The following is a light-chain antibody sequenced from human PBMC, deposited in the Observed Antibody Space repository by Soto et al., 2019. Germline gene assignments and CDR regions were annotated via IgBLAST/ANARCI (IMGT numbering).Light chain of an antibody. CDR1: QSVSSN. J-gene: IGKJ3*01. CDR2: GAS. CDR3: QQYNNWPFA. V-gene: IGKV3-15*01. Sequence: EIVMTQSPATLSVSPGERATLSCRASQSVSSNLAWYQQKPGQSPRLLIYGASTRAAGIPARFSGSGSGTEFTLTIRSLQSEDFAVYYGQQYNNWPFAFGPGTKVDIK.